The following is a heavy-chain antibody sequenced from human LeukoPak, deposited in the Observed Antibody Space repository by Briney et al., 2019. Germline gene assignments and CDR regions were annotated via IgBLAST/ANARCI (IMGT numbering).Heavy chain of an antibody. D-gene: IGHD7-27*01. Sequence: GGSLRLSCTASGFTFGDYAMSWVRQAPGKGLEWVGFIRSKAYGGTTEYAASVKGRFTISRDDSKSIAYLQMNSLKTEDTAVYYGAKKKNWGLYAFDIWGQGTMVTVSS. V-gene: IGHV3-49*04. CDR3: AKKKNWGLYAFDI. CDR2: IRSKAYGGTT. J-gene: IGHJ3*02. CDR1: GFTFGDYA.